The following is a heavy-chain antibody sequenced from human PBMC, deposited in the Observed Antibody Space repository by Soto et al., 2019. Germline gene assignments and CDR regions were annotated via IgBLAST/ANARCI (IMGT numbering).Heavy chain of an antibody. CDR3: AKDYSSSWYDDAFDI. Sequence: PGGSLRLSCAASGFTFDDYAMHWVRQAPGKGLEWVSGISWNSGSIGYADSVKGRFTISRDNAKNSLYLQMNSLRAEDTALYYCAKDYSSSWYDDAFDIWGQGTMVTVSS. V-gene: IGHV3-9*01. J-gene: IGHJ3*02. CDR2: ISWNSGSI. D-gene: IGHD6-13*01. CDR1: GFTFDDYA.